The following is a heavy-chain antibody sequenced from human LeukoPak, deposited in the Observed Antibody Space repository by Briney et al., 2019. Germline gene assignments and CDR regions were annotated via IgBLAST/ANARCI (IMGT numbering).Heavy chain of an antibody. D-gene: IGHD3-3*01. CDR1: GFTFSSYA. Sequence: GGSLRLSCAASGFTFSSYAMSWVSQAPGKGLEWVSAISGSGGSTYYADSVKGRFTISRDNSKNTLYLQMNSLRAEDTAVYYCAKVVPYYDFWSGYPFDYWGQGTLVTVSS. V-gene: IGHV3-23*01. CDR2: ISGSGGST. J-gene: IGHJ4*02. CDR3: AKVVPYYDFWSGYPFDY.